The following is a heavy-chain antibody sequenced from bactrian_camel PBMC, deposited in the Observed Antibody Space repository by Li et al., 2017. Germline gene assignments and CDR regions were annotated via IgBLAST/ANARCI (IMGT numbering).Heavy chain of an antibody. Sequence: HVQLVESGGGSVQAGGSLRLSCTVHGDFYSLGQVGWFRQAPGKEREGVGAVYVRGGSTYMSDTVKDRFTISQDTAESTVYLRMSRLKAEDTAIYYCAADEDPYGASWTTQDEYAYWGQGTQVTVS. J-gene: IGHJ4*01. CDR3: AADEDPYGASWTTQDEYAY. CDR1: GDFYSLGQ. V-gene: IGHV3S54*01. D-gene: IGHD3*01. CDR2: VYVRGGST.